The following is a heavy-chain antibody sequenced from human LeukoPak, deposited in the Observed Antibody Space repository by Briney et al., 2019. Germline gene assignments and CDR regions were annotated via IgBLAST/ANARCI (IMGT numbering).Heavy chain of an antibody. J-gene: IGHJ6*02. V-gene: IGHV4-4*07. CDR3: AREKFAHFDWLLFPHSHIYYYYGMDV. Sequence: SETLSLTCTVSGGSISSYYWSWIRQPAGKGLEWIGRIYTSGSTNYNPSLKSRVTMSVDTSKNQFSLKLSSVTAADTAVYYCAREKFAHFDWLLFPHSHIYYYYGMDVWGQGTTVAVSS. CDR2: IYTSGST. D-gene: IGHD3-9*01. CDR1: GGSISSYY.